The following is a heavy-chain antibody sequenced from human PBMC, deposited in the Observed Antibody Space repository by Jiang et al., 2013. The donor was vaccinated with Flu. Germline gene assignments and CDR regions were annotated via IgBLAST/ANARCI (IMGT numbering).Heavy chain of an antibody. V-gene: IGHV5-10-1*01. J-gene: IGHJ6*03. CDR1: GYSFTSYW. D-gene: IGHD6-6*01. CDR2: IDPSDSYT. CDR3: ARRSSSSTYYYYYMDV. Sequence: GAEVKKPGESLRISCKGSGYSFTSYWISWVRQMPGKGLEWMGRIDPSDSYTNYSPSFQGHVTISADKSISTAYLQWSSLKASDTAMYYCARRSSSSTYYYYYMDVWGKRATVTVSS.